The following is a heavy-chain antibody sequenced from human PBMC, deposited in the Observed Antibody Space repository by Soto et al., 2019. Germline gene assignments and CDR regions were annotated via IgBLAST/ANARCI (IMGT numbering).Heavy chain of an antibody. CDR2: IKQDGNER. J-gene: IGHJ4*02. Sequence: ELQLVDSGGALVQPGESLRLSCAASGFTFSDYFMTWVRQAPGKGLEWVATIKQDGNERYYVDSVKGRFTISRDNAKNSLYLQLNALGADDTAVYYCAIGRWLGCWGQGTLVTVSS. V-gene: IGHV3-7*01. D-gene: IGHD6-19*01. CDR1: GFTFSDYF. CDR3: AIGRWLGC.